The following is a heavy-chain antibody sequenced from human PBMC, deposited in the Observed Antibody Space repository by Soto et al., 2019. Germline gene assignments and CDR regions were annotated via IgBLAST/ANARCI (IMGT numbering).Heavy chain of an antibody. CDR1: GGTFSSYT. V-gene: IGHV1-69*04. Sequence: SVKVSCKASGGTFSSYTISWVRQAPGQGLEWMGRIIPILGIANYAQKFQGRVTITADKSTSTAYMELSSLRSEDTAVYYCAREQRCSSTSCPTDYWGQGTLVTVSS. CDR2: IIPILGIA. J-gene: IGHJ4*02. CDR3: AREQRCSSTSCPTDY. D-gene: IGHD2-2*01.